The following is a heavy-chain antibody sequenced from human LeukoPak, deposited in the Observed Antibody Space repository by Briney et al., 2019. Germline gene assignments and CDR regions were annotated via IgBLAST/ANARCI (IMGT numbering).Heavy chain of an antibody. CDR2: IYPGDSDT. D-gene: IGHD3-3*01. CDR3: ARGGRQSITIFGVVIKGGSWFDP. Sequence: GESLKISCKGSGYSFTSYWIGWVRQMPGKGLEWMGIIYPGDSDTRYSPSFQGQVTISADKSISTAYLQWSSLKASDTAMDYCARGGRQSITIFGVVIKGGSWFDPWGQGTLVTVSS. CDR1: GYSFTSYW. J-gene: IGHJ5*02. V-gene: IGHV5-51*01.